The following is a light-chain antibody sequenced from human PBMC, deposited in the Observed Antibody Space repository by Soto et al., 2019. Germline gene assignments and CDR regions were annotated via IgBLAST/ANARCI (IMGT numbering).Light chain of an antibody. CDR3: WSYGGRYRVGV. CDR2: DVS. J-gene: IGLJ3*02. CDR1: SSDVGGYDY. V-gene: IGLV2-11*01. Sequence: QSVLTQPRSVSGSPGQSVTISCSGTSSDVGGYDYVSWYQQHPGNAPKLMIYDVSERPSGVPDRFSGSKSGNTASLTISGLRAEDEADYYCWSYGGRYRVGVFGGGTKVTVL.